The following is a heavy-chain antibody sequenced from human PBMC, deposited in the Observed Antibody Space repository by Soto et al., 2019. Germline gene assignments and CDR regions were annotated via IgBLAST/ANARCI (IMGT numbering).Heavy chain of an antibody. CDR1: ISCG. D-gene: IGHD4-17*01. V-gene: IGHV3-23*01. CDR3: AKGLRSHFDY. Sequence: ISCGLILISQAPGKGLEWVSAISGSGGSTYYADSVKGRFTISRDNSKNTLYLQMNSLRAEDTAVYYCAKGLRSHFDYWGQGTLVTVSS. J-gene: IGHJ4*02. CDR2: ISGSGGST.